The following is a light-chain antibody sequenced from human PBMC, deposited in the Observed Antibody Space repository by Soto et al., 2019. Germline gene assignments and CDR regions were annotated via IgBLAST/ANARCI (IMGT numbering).Light chain of an antibody. Sequence: ETVMTRSPGTLSVSPGERATLSCRASQSVSSNLAWYQQKPGQAPRLLIYDASARSTGIPARFSGSGSGTELTLTISSLQSEDFAVYYCEQYHEWPLTFGGGTEVEIK. CDR2: DAS. J-gene: IGKJ4*01. CDR3: EQYHEWPLT. V-gene: IGKV3D-15*01. CDR1: QSVSSN.